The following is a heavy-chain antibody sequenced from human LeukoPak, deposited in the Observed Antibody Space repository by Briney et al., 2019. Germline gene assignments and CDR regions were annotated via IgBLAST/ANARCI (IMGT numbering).Heavy chain of an antibody. CDR3: AKDHSSSYYYFDY. Sequence: GGSLRLSCAASGFTFSSYAMHWVRQAPGKGLEWVAVISYDGSNKYYADSVKGRFTISRDNSKNTLYLQMNSLRAEDTAVYYCAKDHSSSYYYFDYWGQGTLVTVSS. D-gene: IGHD6-6*01. J-gene: IGHJ4*02. V-gene: IGHV3-30*04. CDR2: ISYDGSNK. CDR1: GFTFSSYA.